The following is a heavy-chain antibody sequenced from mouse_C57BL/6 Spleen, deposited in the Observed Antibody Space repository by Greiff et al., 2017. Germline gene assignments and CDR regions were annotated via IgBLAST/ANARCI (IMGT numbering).Heavy chain of an antibody. V-gene: IGHV1-15*01. CDR1: GYTFTDYE. CDR3: TGYDWDEGY. Sequence: QVQLKESGAELVRPGASVTLSCKASGYTFTDYEMHWVKQTPVHGLEWIGAIDPETGGTAYNKKFKGKAILTADKSSSTAYMELRSLTSEDSAVYCYTGYDWDEGYWGQGTTLTVSS. D-gene: IGHD4-1*01. CDR2: IDPETGGT. J-gene: IGHJ2*01.